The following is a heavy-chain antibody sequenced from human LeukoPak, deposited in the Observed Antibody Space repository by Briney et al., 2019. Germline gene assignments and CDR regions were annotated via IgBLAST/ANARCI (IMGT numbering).Heavy chain of an antibody. CDR3: ARGWNVFGY. V-gene: IGHV4-34*01. CDR2: INHSGST. D-gene: IGHD1-1*01. CDR1: GGSFSGYY. J-gene: IGHJ4*02. Sequence: SETLSLTCAVYGGSFSGYYWSWIRQPPGKGLEWIGEINHSGSTNYNPSLKSRVTISVDTSKNQFSLKLSSVTAADTAVYYCARGWNVFGYWGQGTLVTVSS.